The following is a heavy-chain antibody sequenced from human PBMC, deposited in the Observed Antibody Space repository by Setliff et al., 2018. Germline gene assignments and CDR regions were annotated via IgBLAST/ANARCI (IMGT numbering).Heavy chain of an antibody. CDR3: ARSGPYGMGVGNSGWYYRDY. Sequence: ASVKVSCKASGGTFSSYAISWVRQAPGQGLEWMGGIIPIFGTANYAQKFQGRATITADESTSTAYMELSSLRSEDTAVYYCARSGPYGMGVGNSGWYYRDYWGQGTLVTVSS. J-gene: IGHJ4*02. CDR2: IIPIFGTA. D-gene: IGHD6-19*01. CDR1: GGTFSSYA. V-gene: IGHV1-69*13.